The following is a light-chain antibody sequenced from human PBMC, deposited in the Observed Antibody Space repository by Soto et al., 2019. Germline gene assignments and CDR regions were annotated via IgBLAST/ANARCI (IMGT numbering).Light chain of an antibody. V-gene: IGKV1-5*03. CDR2: KAS. CDR3: QQYNSYSRT. Sequence: DIQMNQSPSTLSASVGDRVTITCRASQSVSSWLAWYQQKPGKAPKLLIYKASSLESGVPSRFSGSGSGTAFTLTISSLQPDDFATYYCQQYNSYSRTFGQGTKVEIK. CDR1: QSVSSW. J-gene: IGKJ1*01.